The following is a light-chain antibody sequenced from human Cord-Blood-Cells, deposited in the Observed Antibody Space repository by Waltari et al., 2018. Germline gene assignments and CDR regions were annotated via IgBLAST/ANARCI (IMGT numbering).Light chain of an antibody. CDR1: QSISSY. V-gene: IGKV1-39*01. CDR3: QQSYSTPLT. J-gene: IGKJ3*01. CDR2: AAS. Sequence: DIQMTQSPSSLSASVGDRVTIPCRASQSISSYLNWYPQKPGKAPKLLIYAASSLQSGVPSRFSGSGSGTDFTLTISSLQPEDFATYYCQQSYSTPLTFGPGTKVDIK.